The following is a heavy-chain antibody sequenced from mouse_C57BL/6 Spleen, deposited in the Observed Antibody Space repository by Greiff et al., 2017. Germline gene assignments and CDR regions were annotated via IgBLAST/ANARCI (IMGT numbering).Heavy chain of an antibody. J-gene: IGHJ2*01. V-gene: IGHV1-81*01. Sequence: VQLQQSGAELARPGASVKLSCKASGYTFTSYGISWVKQRTGQGLEWIGEIYPRSGNTYYNEKFKGKATLTADKSSSTAYMELRSLTSEDSAVYFGAKAVVDDWGQGTTLTVSS. CDR1: GYTFTSYG. CDR3: AKAVVDD. D-gene: IGHD1-3*01. CDR2: IYPRSGNT.